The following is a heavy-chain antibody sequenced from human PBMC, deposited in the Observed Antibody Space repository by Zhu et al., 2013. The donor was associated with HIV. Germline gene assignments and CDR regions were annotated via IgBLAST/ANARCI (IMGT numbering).Heavy chain of an antibody. V-gene: IGHV1-18*01. Sequence: QVQLVQSGAEVKKPGSSVKVSCKASGGTFSSYAISWVRQAPGQGLEWMGWISAYNGNTNYAQKLQGRVTMTTDTSTSTAYMELRSLRSDDTAVYYCARGTVKDSSGATDGNFDIWGQGTMVTVSS. D-gene: IGHD6-19*01. CDR3: ARGTVKDSSGATDGNFDI. CDR1: GGTFSSYA. CDR2: ISAYNGNT. J-gene: IGHJ3*02.